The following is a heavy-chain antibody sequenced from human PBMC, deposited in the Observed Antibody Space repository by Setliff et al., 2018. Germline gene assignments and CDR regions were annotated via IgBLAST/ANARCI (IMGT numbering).Heavy chain of an antibody. D-gene: IGHD4-17*01. CDR2: TYYSGST. CDR3: AREAVTSGARADYFDN. J-gene: IGHJ4*02. CDR1: GGSISSSSYY. V-gene: IGHV4-39*07. Sequence: LSLTCTVSGGSISSSSYYWGWVRQPPGKGLEWIGSTYYSGSTCYNPSLNSRVTISEDTSKNQFSLKLTSVTAADAAVYYCAREAVTSGARADYFDNWGRGTLVTVSS.